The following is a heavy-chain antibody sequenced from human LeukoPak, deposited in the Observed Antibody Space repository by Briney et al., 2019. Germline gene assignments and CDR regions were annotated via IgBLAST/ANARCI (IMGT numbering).Heavy chain of an antibody. Sequence: PGGSLRLSCAASGFTFSSYAMTWVRQAPGKGLEFVSVISGSGGATFYADSVKGRFTISRDNSKNTFFLQMNSLRAEDTAMYYCTKKRSTATTDFFDPWGQGTLITVSS. J-gene: IGHJ5*02. D-gene: IGHD4-11*01. CDR2: ISGSGGAT. CDR1: GFTFSSYA. CDR3: TKKRSTATTDFFDP. V-gene: IGHV3-23*01.